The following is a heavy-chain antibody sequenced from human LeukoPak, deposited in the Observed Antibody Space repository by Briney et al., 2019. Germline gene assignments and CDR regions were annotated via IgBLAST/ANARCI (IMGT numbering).Heavy chain of an antibody. CDR3: ARVQQPSGIQGYYYGMDV. D-gene: IGHD6-13*01. J-gene: IGHJ6*02. Sequence: GGPLRLSCAASGFTFSSYEMKWVRQAPGKGLEWVSYISSGGSTTYYADSVKGRFTTSRDNAKNSLYLQMNNPRAEDTAVYYCARVQQPSGIQGYYYGMDVWGQGTTVTVSS. V-gene: IGHV3-48*03. CDR1: GFTFSSYE. CDR2: ISSGGSTT.